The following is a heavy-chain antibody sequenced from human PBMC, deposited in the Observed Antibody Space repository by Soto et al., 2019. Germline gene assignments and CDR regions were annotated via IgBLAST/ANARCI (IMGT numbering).Heavy chain of an antibody. Sequence: SETLSLTCTVSGGSINGCYWSWIRQPPGKGLEWIGYIYYSGSTNYNPSLKSRVTMSVDTSKNLFSLKLNSVTAADTAVYYCARQGPLRYFEWLTFDYWGKGILVTVYS. CDR3: ARQGPLRYFEWLTFDY. V-gene: IGHV4-59*08. CDR1: GGSINGCY. D-gene: IGHD3-9*01. J-gene: IGHJ4*02. CDR2: IYYSGST.